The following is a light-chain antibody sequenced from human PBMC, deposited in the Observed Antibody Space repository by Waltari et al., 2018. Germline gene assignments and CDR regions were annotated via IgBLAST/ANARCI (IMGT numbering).Light chain of an antibody. Sequence: QSALTQPASVSGSPGQSITISCTGTSSDIGANNYVSWYRQHPGKAPKLILYHVTTRHSGVYNRFSGSTSGNTASLTVSGLQAEDEADYFCSSYTITYTRVFGGGTKLTVL. V-gene: IGLV2-14*01. CDR2: HVT. J-gene: IGLJ3*02. CDR3: SSYTITYTRV. CDR1: SSDIGANNY.